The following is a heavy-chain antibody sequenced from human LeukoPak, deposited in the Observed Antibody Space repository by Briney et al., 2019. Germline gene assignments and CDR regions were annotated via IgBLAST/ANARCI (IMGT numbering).Heavy chain of an antibody. CDR3: VRDLNSAARSFFDY. D-gene: IGHD6-6*01. J-gene: IGHJ4*02. CDR1: GCTFISFG. CDR2: ISGYTSNT. Sequence: ASVKVSCKASGCTFISFGFSWVRQAPGQGPEWMGWISGYTSNTNYAQRFQGRVTMTTDTSTSTAYMELRTLRSDDTAVYYCVRDLNSAARSFFDYWGPGTLVTVSS. V-gene: IGHV1-18*01.